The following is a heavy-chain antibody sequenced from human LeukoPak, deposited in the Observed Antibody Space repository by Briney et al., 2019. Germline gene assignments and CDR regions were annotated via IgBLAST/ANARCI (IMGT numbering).Heavy chain of an antibody. CDR2: INPSGGST. CDR1: GYTFTSYY. D-gene: IGHD3-22*01. J-gene: IGHJ4*02. Sequence: ASVKVSCKASGYTFTSYYMHRVRQAPGQGLEWMGIINPSGGSTSYAQKFQGRVTMTRDTSTSTVYMELSSLRSEDTAVYYCARVVSPYYYDSSGYYLDYWGQGTLVTVSS. CDR3: ARVVSPYYYDSSGYYLDY. V-gene: IGHV1-46*01.